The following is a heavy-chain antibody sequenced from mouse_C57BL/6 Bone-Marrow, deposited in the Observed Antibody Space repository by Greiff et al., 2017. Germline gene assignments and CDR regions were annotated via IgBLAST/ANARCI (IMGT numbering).Heavy chain of an antibody. J-gene: IGHJ1*03. CDR2: IDPNSGGT. V-gene: IGHV1-72*01. D-gene: IGHD1-1*01. CDR3: AREGGGYYYGSSPWYFDV. Sequence: QVQLQQPGAELVKPGASVKLSCKASGYTFTSYWMHWVKQRPGRGLEWIGRIDPNSGGTKYNEKFKSKATLTVDKPSSTAYMQLSSLTSEDSAVYYWAREGGGYYYGSSPWYFDVWGTGTTVTVSS. CDR1: GYTFTSYW.